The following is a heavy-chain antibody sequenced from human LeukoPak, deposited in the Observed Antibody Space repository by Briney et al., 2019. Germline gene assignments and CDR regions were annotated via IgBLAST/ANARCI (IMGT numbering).Heavy chain of an antibody. V-gene: IGHV3-53*01. D-gene: IGHD1-14*01. CDR2: MYSSGNT. J-gene: IGHJ4*02. CDR1: GLAVSSTY. CDR3: ARDDGTY. Sequence: GGSLRLSCAASGLAVSSTYMSWVRQAPGKGLEWVSLMYSSGNTYYADSVKGRFTISRDNSRNTLYFQMNSLRVEDTAVYYCARDDGTYWGQGTLVIVSS.